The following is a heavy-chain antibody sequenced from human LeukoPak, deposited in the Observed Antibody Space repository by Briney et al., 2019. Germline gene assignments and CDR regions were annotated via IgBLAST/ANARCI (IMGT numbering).Heavy chain of an antibody. J-gene: IGHJ4*02. Sequence: PGGSLRLSCSASGFTFSSYWMSWVRQAPGKGLEWVANIKQDGSEKYYVDSVKGRFTISRDDSRNTLYLQMNSLRAEDTAVFYCTKHSSALYYYDSSGYAFDYWGQGTLVNVSS. D-gene: IGHD3-22*01. CDR2: IKQDGSEK. V-gene: IGHV3-7*01. CDR1: GFTFSSYW. CDR3: TKHSSALYYYDSSGYAFDY.